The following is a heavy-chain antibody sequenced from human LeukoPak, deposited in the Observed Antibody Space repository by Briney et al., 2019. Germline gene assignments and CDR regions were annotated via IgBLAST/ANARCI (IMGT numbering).Heavy chain of an antibody. D-gene: IGHD6-19*01. Sequence: GGSLRLSCVPPGFSLSISMLCWVRQAPEKGLEWVADISHDGSNKYYADSVKGRFSISRDNSKNTLYLQMNGLRAEETAMYYCATPYTSGWSLYFDNWGQGTLVTVSS. CDR1: GFSLSISM. CDR3: ATPYTSGWSLYFDN. V-gene: IGHV3-30-3*01. CDR2: ISHDGSNK. J-gene: IGHJ4*02.